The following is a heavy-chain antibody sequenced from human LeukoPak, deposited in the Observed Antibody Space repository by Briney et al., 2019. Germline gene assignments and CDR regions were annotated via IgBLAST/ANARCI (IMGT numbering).Heavy chain of an antibody. D-gene: IGHD3-22*01. CDR1: GFTFSSYG. CDR2: ISYDGSNK. V-gene: IGHV3-30*18. J-gene: IGHJ4*02. CDR3: AKGHAITMIVVFGY. Sequence: GGSLRLSCAASGFTFSSYGMHWVRQAPGTRLEWVAVISYDGSNKYYADSVKGRFTISRDNSKNTLYLQMNSLRAEDTAVYYCAKGHAITMIVVFGYWGQGTLVTVSS.